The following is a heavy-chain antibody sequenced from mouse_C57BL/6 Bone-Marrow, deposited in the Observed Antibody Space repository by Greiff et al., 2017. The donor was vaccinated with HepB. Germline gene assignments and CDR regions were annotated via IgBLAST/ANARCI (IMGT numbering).Heavy chain of an antibody. V-gene: IGHV2-2*01. CDR1: GFSLTSYG. J-gene: IGHJ4*01. D-gene: IGHD1-1*01. CDR2: IWSGGST. Sequence: QVQLKESGPGLVQPSQSLSITCTVSGFSLTSYGVHWVRQSPGKGLEWLGVIWSGGSTDYNAAFISRLSISKDNSKSQVFFKMNSLQADDTAIYYCARNFLYYYGGSFYAMDYWGQGTSVTVSS. CDR3: ARNFLYYYGGSFYAMDY.